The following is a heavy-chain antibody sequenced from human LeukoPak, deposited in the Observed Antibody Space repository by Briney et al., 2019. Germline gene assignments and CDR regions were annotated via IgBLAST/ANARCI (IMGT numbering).Heavy chain of an antibody. V-gene: IGHV1-69*05. CDR1: GGTFSSYA. D-gene: IGHD4-17*01. CDR3: ARGDYGDYGGWFDP. J-gene: IGHJ5*02. Sequence: GASVKVSCKASGGTFSSYAIGWVRQAPGQGLEWMGGIIPIFGTANYAQKFQGRVTITTDESTSTAYMELSSLRSEDTAVYYCARGDYGDYGGWFDPWGQGTLVTVSS. CDR2: IIPIFGTA.